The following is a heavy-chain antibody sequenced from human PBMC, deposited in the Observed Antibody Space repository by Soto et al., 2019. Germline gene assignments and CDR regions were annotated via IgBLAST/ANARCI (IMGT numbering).Heavy chain of an antibody. D-gene: IGHD3-3*01. CDR3: ASVNYDFWSGYYAKGWFDP. CDR2: IIPIFGTA. J-gene: IGHJ5*02. V-gene: IGHV1-69*06. Sequence: QVQLVQSGAEVKKPGSSVKVSCKASGGTFSSYAISWVRQAPRQGLEWMGGIIPIFGTANYAQKFQGRVTITADKSTSTAYMELSSLRSEDTAVYYCASVNYDFWSGYYAKGWFDPWGQGTLVTVSS. CDR1: GGTFSSYA.